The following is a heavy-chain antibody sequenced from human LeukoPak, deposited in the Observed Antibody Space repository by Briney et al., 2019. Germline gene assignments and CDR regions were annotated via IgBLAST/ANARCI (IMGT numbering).Heavy chain of an antibody. Sequence: GESLKISCKGSGYSLTSYWIGWVRQMPGKGLEWMGIIYPGDSDTRYSPSFQGQVTISADKSISTAYLQWSSLKASDTAMYYCARQPQVASIPGDYWGQGTLVTVSS. J-gene: IGHJ4*02. V-gene: IGHV5-51*01. CDR3: ARQPQVASIPGDY. CDR1: GYSLTSYW. D-gene: IGHD5-12*01. CDR2: IYPGDSDT.